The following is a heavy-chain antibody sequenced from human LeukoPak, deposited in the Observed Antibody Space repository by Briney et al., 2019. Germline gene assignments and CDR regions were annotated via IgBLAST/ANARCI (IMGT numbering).Heavy chain of an antibody. V-gene: IGHV3-23*01. J-gene: IGHJ5*02. CDR3: AKMGGSGSYYNVISDWFDP. CDR1: GFTFSSYV. CDR2: ISGSGGST. D-gene: IGHD3-10*01. Sequence: PGGSLRLSCAASGFTFSSYVMSWVRQAPGKGLEWVSAISGSGGSTYYADSVKGRFTISRDNSKNTLYLQMNSLRAEDTAVYYCAKMGGSGSYYNVISDWFDPWGQGTLVTVSS.